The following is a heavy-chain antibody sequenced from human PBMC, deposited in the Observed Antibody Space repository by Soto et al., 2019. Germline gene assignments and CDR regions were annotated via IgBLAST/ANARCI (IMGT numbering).Heavy chain of an antibody. CDR3: ARDQRYYDFWSGYYTGIEENWFDP. V-gene: IGHV4-59*01. CDR2: IYYSGST. CDR1: GGSISSYY. Sequence: SETLSLTCTVSGGSISSYYWSWIRQPPGKGLEWIGYIYYSGSTNYNPSLKSRVTISVDTSKNQFSLKLSSVTAADTAVYYCARDQRYYDFWSGYYTGIEENWFDPWGQGTLVTVSS. D-gene: IGHD3-3*01. J-gene: IGHJ5*02.